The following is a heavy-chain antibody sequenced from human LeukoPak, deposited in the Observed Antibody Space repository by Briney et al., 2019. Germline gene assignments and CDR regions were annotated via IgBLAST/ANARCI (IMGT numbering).Heavy chain of an antibody. CDR3: ARDAWRRAFNYGMDV. CDR2: ISWSSGNI. Sequence: GRSLRLFCAASGFTFDDYAMHWVRQAPGKGLEWVAGISWSSGNIGYADSVKGRFTISRDNAENSLHLQMNSLRTEDTALYFCARDAWRRAFNYGMDVWGQGTTVAVSS. D-gene: IGHD5-12*01. CDR1: GFTFDDYA. J-gene: IGHJ6*02. V-gene: IGHV3-9*01.